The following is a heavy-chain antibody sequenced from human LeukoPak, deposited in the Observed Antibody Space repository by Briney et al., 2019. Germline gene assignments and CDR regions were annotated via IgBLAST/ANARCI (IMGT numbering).Heavy chain of an antibody. J-gene: IGHJ4*02. CDR3: ARGIAAAGSDWFDY. CDR1: GGSISSGGYY. V-gene: IGHV4-31*03. Sequence: SETLSLTCTVSGGSISSGGYYWSWIRQHPGKGLEWIGYIYYSGSTYYNPSLKSRVTISVDTSKNQFSLKLSSVTAADTAVYYCARGIAAAGSDWFDYWGQGTLVTVSS. D-gene: IGHD6-13*01. CDR2: IYYSGST.